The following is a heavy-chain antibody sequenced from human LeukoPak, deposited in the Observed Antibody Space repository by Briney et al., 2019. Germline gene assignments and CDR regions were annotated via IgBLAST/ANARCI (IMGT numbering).Heavy chain of an antibody. CDR1: GYSFIKYL. Sequence: GESLKISCKGSGYSFIKYLIGWVRQVPGKGLEWSGIIYTGDSAARYSPSFQGQVTISADKSITTAYLQWNSLKASDTAMYYCARRESSGSIGYWGQGTLVTVSS. CDR3: ARRESSGSIGY. V-gene: IGHV5-51*01. D-gene: IGHD6-19*01. J-gene: IGHJ4*02. CDR2: IYTGDSAA.